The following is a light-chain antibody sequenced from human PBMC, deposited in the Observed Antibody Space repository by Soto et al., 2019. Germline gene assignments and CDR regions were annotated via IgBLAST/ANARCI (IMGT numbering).Light chain of an antibody. CDR1: QSVSSR. CDR2: AAS. V-gene: IGKV3-15*01. J-gene: IGKJ1*01. Sequence: TRSPGTLSLSPGSRFTLFGRASQSVSSRLAWHQQPPGPPPRLLIYAASTRATGIPASFSGSASGTESTLTISRLQSEDFGVYYCHRYNNLWTFGQGTKVDIK. CDR3: HRYNNLWT.